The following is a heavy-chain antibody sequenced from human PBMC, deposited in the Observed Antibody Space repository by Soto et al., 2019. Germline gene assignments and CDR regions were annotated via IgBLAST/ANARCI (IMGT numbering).Heavy chain of an antibody. V-gene: IGHV3-30*18. CDR3: AKGGYGDYLDY. D-gene: IGHD4-17*01. J-gene: IGHJ4*02. Sequence: GGSLRLSCAASGFTFSSYGMHWVRQAPGKGLEWVAVISYDGSNKYYADSVKGRFTISRDNSKNTLYLQMNSLRAEDTAVYYCAKGGYGDYLDYWGQGTLVTVSS. CDR2: ISYDGSNK. CDR1: GFTFSSYG.